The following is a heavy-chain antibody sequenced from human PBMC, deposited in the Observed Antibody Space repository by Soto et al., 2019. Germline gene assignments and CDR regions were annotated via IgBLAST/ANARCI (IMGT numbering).Heavy chain of an antibody. D-gene: IGHD3-22*01. Sequence: SETLSLTCTVSGGSISSGNYYWCWLRQPPGKGMEWIGYIYYSASTYYKPSLKSRVTISVGTSKNQFSLKLSSVTAVYTAVYDCARAYDSSGYYYAFDYWGQRTLVSASS. J-gene: IGHJ4*02. CDR3: ARAYDSSGYYYAFDY. CDR1: GGSISSGNYY. V-gene: IGHV4-30-4*01. CDR2: IYYSAST.